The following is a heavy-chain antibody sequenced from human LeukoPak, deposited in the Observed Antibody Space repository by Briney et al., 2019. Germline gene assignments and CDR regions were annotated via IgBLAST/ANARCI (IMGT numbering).Heavy chain of an antibody. CDR1: GFTVRDFW. Sequence: GGSLRLSCAASGFTVRDFWMAWFRQAPGKGLEWVAHIKEDGAAKYYVDSVRGRFTVSKDDDKNSLSLQMNSLRVEDTAVYYCVRGGWELDYWGQGTLVTVSS. V-gene: IGHV3-7*01. CDR3: VRGGWELDY. J-gene: IGHJ4*02. CDR2: IKEDGAAK. D-gene: IGHD4-23*01.